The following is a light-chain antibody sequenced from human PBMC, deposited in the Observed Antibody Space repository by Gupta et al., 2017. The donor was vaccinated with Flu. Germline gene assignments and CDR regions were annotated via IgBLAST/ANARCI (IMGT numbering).Light chain of an antibody. CDR3: SSYTDANTWV. J-gene: IGLJ1*01. CDR2: EVT. V-gene: IGLV2-14*01. CDR1: HSDVGGYHF. Sequence: QSALTQPASVSGPPGQSITISCRGTHSDVGGYHFVTWYQHHPGRAPKLLIYEVTKRPFEISDRFSGSKSGNTASLTISGLQPEDEADYFCSSYTDANTWVFGSGSRVTVL.